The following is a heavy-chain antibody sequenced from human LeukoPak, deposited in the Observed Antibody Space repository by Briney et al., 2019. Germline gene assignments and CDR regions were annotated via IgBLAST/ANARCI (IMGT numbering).Heavy chain of an antibody. V-gene: IGHV4-59*10. D-gene: IGHD3-10*01. J-gene: IGHJ6*02. CDR1: GGSFSGYY. Sequence: SETLSLTCAVYGGSFSGYYWSWIRQPAGKGLEWIGRIYTSGSTNYNPSLKSRVTISVDKSKNQFSLRLTSVTAADTAVYYCARGERGPTLVRGVISPDYYGMDVWGQGTTVTVSS. CDR2: IYTSGST. CDR3: ARGERGPTLVRGVISPDYYGMDV.